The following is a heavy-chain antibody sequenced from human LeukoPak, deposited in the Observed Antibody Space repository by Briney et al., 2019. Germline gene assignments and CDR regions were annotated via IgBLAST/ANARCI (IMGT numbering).Heavy chain of an antibody. CDR1: VCPFSSYE. CDR3: ARGTGLDY. CDR2: ISSRGDSI. Sequence: GGSLRLSCAASVCPFSSYEMNWVRQAPGKGLEWVSYISSRGDSIYYADSVKGRFTVSRDNAKKSLYLHMNSMTDDDTAVYYCARGTGLDYWGQGTLVTVSS. V-gene: IGHV3-48*03. J-gene: IGHJ4*02. D-gene: IGHD1-14*01.